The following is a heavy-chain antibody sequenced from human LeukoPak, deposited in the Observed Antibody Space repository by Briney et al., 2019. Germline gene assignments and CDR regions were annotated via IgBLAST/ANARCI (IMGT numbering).Heavy chain of an antibody. CDR2: IYYSGST. Sequence: SETLSLTCTVSGGSISSGGYYWSWIRQHPGKGLEWIGCIYYSGSTYYNPSLKSRVTISVDTSKNQFSLKLSSVTAADTAVYYCARGEIAVAGPLNWFDPWGQGTLVTVSS. D-gene: IGHD6-19*01. J-gene: IGHJ5*02. V-gene: IGHV4-30-4*08. CDR1: GGSISSGGYY. CDR3: ARGEIAVAGPLNWFDP.